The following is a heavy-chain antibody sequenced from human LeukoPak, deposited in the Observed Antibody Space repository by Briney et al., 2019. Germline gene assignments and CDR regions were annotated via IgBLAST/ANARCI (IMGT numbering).Heavy chain of an antibody. J-gene: IGHJ5*02. V-gene: IGHV4-38-2*02. CDR1: GYSISSGYY. CDR2: IYYSGST. D-gene: IGHD1-1*01. CDR3: ARHVLERGWFDP. Sequence: PSETLSLTCTVSGYSISSGYYWGWIRQPPGKGLEWIGYIYYSGSTNYNPSLKSRVTISVDTSKNQFSLKLSSVTAADTAVYYCARHVLERGWFDPWGQGTLVTVSS.